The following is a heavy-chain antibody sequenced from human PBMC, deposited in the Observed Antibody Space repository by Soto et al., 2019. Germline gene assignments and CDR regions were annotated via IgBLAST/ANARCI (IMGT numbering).Heavy chain of an antibody. J-gene: IGHJ5*02. CDR1: GYSFTSYW. Sequence: GESLKISCKGSGYSFTSYWIGWVRQMPGKGLEWMGIIYPGDSDTRYSPSFQGQVTISADKSISTAYLQWSSLKASDTAMYYCARDSRAPIRSSWSHWGPWGQGSLVTVPS. CDR2: IYPGDSDT. V-gene: IGHV5-51*01. D-gene: IGHD6-19*01. CDR3: ARDSRAPIRSSWSHWGP.